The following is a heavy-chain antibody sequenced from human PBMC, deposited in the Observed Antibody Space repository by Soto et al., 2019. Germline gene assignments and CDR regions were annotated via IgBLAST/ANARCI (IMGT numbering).Heavy chain of an antibody. CDR3: ARDRAFGGVSVKLLVLYYGMDV. CDR2: ISYDGSNK. V-gene: IGHV3-30-3*01. D-gene: IGHD3-16*01. J-gene: IGHJ6*02. Sequence: PGGSLSLSCAASGFTFSSYAMHWVRQDPGKGLERVAVISYDGSNKYYADSVKGRFTICRDNSKNTLYLQMNSLRAEDTDVYYCARDRAFGGVSVKLLVLYYGMDVWGQGTTGTV. CDR1: GFTFSSYA.